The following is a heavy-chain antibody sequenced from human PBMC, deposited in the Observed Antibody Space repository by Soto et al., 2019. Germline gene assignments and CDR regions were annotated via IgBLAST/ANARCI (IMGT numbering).Heavy chain of an antibody. Sequence: EVQLVESGGGLVKPGGSLRLSCAASGFTFSSYSMNWVRQAPGKGLEWVSSISSSSSYIYYADSVKGRFTISRDNAKNSLYLQMNGRRAGNTAVYYCARFGSPRLYYDFWSGYFGGGGGMDVWGQGTTVTVSS. CDR2: ISSSSSYI. V-gene: IGHV3-21*01. CDR3: ARFGSPRLYYDFWSGYFGGGGGMDV. J-gene: IGHJ6*02. D-gene: IGHD3-3*01. CDR1: GFTFSSYS.